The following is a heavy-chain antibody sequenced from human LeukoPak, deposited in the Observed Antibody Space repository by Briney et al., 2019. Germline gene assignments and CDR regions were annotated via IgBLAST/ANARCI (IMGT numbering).Heavy chain of an antibody. CDR2: INPNVGGT. CDR3: ARATASGFYFFNS. J-gene: IGHJ4*02. D-gene: IGHD3-22*01. V-gene: IGHV1-2*02. CDR1: GYTFVNHF. Sequence: ASVKVSCKASGYTFVNHFIYWLRQAPGQGLEWMGWINPNVGGTVSAQKFQGRVTMTRDTSISTAYMELNSLTSADTAVYYCARATASGFYFFNSWGQGTLITVSS.